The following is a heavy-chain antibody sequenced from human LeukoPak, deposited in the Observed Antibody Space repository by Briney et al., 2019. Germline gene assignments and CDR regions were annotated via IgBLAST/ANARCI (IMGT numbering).Heavy chain of an antibody. CDR3: ARQSLSYYDSSGYPPADVY. D-gene: IGHD3-22*01. Sequence: GEPLKISCKGSGYSFTSYWISWVRQMPGKGLEWMGRIDPSDSYTNYSPSFQGHVTISADKSISTAYLQWSSLKASDTAMYYCARQSLSYYDSSGYPPADVYSGQGTLVTVSS. CDR1: GYSFTSYW. V-gene: IGHV5-10-1*01. CDR2: IDPSDSYT. J-gene: IGHJ4*02.